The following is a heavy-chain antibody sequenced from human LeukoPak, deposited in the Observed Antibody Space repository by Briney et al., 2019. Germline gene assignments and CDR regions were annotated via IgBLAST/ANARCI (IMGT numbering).Heavy chain of an antibody. CDR2: IYYSGST. CDR1: GGSISSYY. V-gene: IGHV4-59*01. D-gene: IGHD6-19*01. CDR3: ARDSEQYYFDY. J-gene: IGHJ4*02. Sequence: SETLSLTCTASGGSISSYYWSWIRQPPGKGLEWIGYIYYSGSTTYNPSLKSRVTISVDTSKNQFSLKLSAVTAADTAVYYCARDSEQYYFDYWGQGTLVTVSS.